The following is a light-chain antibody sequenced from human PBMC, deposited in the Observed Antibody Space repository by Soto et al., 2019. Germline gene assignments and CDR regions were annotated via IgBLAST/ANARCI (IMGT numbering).Light chain of an antibody. Sequence: DIQMTQSPSTLSASVGDRVTITCRASQSISSWLAWYQQKPGKAPKLLIYKASSLESGVPSRFRGSGSGTEFTLTISSLQPDDFATYYCQQYNSSSGYTFGQGTKLEIK. CDR1: QSISSW. J-gene: IGKJ2*01. CDR3: QQYNSSSGYT. V-gene: IGKV1-5*03. CDR2: KAS.